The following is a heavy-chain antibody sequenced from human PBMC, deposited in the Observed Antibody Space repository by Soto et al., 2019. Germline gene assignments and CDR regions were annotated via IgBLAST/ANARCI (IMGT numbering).Heavy chain of an antibody. J-gene: IGHJ6*02. CDR1: EFTFSDYY. V-gene: IGHV3-11*06. CDR3: ARDRGGYDRLYYYHGMDV. D-gene: IGHD5-12*01. Sequence: PGGSLRLSCAASEFTFSDYYMSWIRQAPGKGLEYISYISSSSGSTNYADSVKGRFTISRDNAKNSLYLQMSSLRAEDTAVYYCARDRGGYDRLYYYHGMDVWGQGTTVTVSS. CDR2: ISSSSGST.